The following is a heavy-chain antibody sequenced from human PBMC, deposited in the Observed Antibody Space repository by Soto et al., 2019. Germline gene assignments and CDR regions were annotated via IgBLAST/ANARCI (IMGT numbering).Heavy chain of an antibody. Sequence: PSETLSLTCTVSGGSISSGNYYWSWIRQPPGKGLEWIGFISYSGSTYYSTSLKSRVTISVDTSKSQFSLNLSFVTAADTSVYYCAREPDPWGQGTLVTVSS. CDR1: GGSISSGNYY. CDR2: ISYSGST. J-gene: IGHJ5*02. CDR3: AREPDP. V-gene: IGHV4-30-4*01.